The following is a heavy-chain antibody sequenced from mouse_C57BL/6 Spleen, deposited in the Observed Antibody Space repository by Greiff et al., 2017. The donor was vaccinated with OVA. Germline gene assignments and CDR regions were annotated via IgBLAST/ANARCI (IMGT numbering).Heavy chain of an antibody. Sequence: VQVVESGAELVMPGASVKLSCKASGYTFTSYWMHWVKQRPGQGLEWIGEIDPSDSYTNYNQKFKGKSTLTVDKSSSTAYMQLSSLTSEDSAVYYCARGDSSGAWFAYWGQGTLVTVSA. CDR2: IDPSDSYT. D-gene: IGHD3-2*01. J-gene: IGHJ3*01. CDR1: GYTFTSYW. V-gene: IGHV1-69*01. CDR3: ARGDSSGAWFAY.